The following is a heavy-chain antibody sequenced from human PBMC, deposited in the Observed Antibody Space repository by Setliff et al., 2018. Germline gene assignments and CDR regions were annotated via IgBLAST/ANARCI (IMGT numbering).Heavy chain of an antibody. D-gene: IGHD1-1*01. CDR1: GGSISSSSHY. CDR2: IYYTGST. CDR3: ARDMGQPYYFES. V-gene: IGHV4-39*07. J-gene: IGHJ4*02. Sequence: KPSETLSLTCTASGGSISSSSHYWGWIRQPPGKGLEWIGSIYYTGSTYYNPSLKSRVTMSVDTSKRQFSLKLGSATAADTAVYYCARDMGQPYYFESWGLGTLVTVSS.